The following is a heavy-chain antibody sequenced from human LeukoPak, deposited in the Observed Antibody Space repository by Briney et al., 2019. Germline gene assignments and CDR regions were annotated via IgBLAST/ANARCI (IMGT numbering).Heavy chain of an antibody. CDR1: GFTFSNHG. CDR3: AKLGDYLWFDP. Sequence: GGSLRLSCAVSGFTFSNHGMHWLRQAPGKGLEWVAIISYDGSKKYYAESVKGRFTISRDNAKNSLYLQMNSLRAEDTALYYCAKLGDYLWFDPWGQGTLVTVSS. J-gene: IGHJ5*02. D-gene: IGHD4-17*01. V-gene: IGHV3-30*18. CDR2: ISYDGSKK.